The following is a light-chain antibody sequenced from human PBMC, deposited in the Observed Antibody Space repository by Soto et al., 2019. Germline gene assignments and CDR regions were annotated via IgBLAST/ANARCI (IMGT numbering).Light chain of an antibody. Sequence: QSVLTQPASVSGSPGQSITISCTGTSSDVGAYDYVSWYQQHPDKAPKLMIYEVSNRPSGVSNRFSGSKSVNTATLTISGLQAHDEADYYCSSYTSSSTRVFGTGTKLTVL. V-gene: IGLV2-14*03. CDR3: SSYTSSSTRV. CDR2: EVS. CDR1: SSDVGAYDY. J-gene: IGLJ1*01.